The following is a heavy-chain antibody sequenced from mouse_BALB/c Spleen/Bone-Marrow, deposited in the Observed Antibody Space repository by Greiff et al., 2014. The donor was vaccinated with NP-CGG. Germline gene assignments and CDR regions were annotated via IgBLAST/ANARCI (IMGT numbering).Heavy chain of an antibody. CDR3: AMITFTMDY. CDR1: GHTFSTYW. J-gene: IGHJ4*01. CDR2: INPSIGYA. V-gene: IGHV1-7*01. Sequence: SGAELAKPGASVKMSCKASGHTFSTYWMHWVKQRPGQGLEWIGYINPSIGYADYVQKFKDKATLTADNSSSIVYMRLSSLTSEDSAIYYCAMITFTMDYWGQGTSVTVSS. D-gene: IGHD2-4*01.